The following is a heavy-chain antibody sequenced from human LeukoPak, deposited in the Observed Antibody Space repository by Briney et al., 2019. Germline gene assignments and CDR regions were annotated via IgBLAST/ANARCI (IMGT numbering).Heavy chain of an antibody. CDR1: GFTFSSYA. V-gene: IGHV3-48*01. CDR2: ISRSSTTI. J-gene: IGHJ5*02. CDR3: ARDTSLDP. Sequence: GGSLRLSCAASGFTFSSYAMNWVRQAPGKGLQWVSYISRSSTTIYYVDSVKGRFTISRDNAKNSLYLQMNSLRVEDTAVYYCARDTSLDPWGQGTLVPVSS.